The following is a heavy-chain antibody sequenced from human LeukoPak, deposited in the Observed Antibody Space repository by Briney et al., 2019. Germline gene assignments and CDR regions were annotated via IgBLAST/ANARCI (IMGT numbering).Heavy chain of an antibody. J-gene: IGHJ4*02. V-gene: IGHV3-23*01. CDR3: AKSLYGGCDY. Sequence: GGSLRLSCAASGFTFSTYAMSWVRQAPGKGLEWVSGVNGNGGSTSYADSVKGRFTIFRDNSKNTVYLQMNSLRVEDTAVYYCAKSLYGGCDYWGQGAVVTVSS. CDR1: GFTFSTYA. CDR2: VNGNGGST. D-gene: IGHD3-16*02.